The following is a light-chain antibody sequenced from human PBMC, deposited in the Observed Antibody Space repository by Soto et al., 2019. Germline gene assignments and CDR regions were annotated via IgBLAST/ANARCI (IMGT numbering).Light chain of an antibody. CDR2: GAS. CDR1: QGISSF. V-gene: IGKV1-9*01. J-gene: IGKJ3*01. CDR3: QQLNSFPIA. Sequence: IPLTQSPSSLSASVGDRVTITCRASQGISSFLAWYQQKPGRAPKLLIYGASTLQSGVPSRFSGSGSGTDFTLTISSLQPVDFATYYCQQLNSFPIAFGPGTKVEIQ.